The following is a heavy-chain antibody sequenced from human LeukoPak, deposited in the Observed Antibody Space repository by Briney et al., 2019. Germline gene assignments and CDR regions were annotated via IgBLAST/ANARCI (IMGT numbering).Heavy chain of an antibody. D-gene: IGHD2-15*01. J-gene: IGHJ4*02. CDR1: GGSISSYY. Sequence: PSETLSLTCTVSGGSISSYYWSWIRQPPGKGLEWVAYIYYSGGTSYNPSPQSRVFISLNKTKKQFSLRLMARSAADTTVYYYARHRGAYCSGGNCYSSSYFDYWGQGTLVTVSS. V-gene: IGHV4-59*08. CDR3: ARHRGAYCSGGNCYSSSYFDY. CDR2: IYYSGGT.